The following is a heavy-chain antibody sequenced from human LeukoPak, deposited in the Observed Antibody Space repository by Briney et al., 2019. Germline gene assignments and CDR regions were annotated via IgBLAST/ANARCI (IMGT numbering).Heavy chain of an antibody. CDR1: GGSFSGYY. V-gene: IGHV4-34*01. CDR2: INHSGST. CDR3: AREPIPYYYDSSGFDY. Sequence: SETLSLTCAVYGGSFSGYYWSWIRQPPGKGLEWIGEINHSGSTNYNPSLKSRVTISVDTSKNQFSLKLSSVTAADTAVYYCAREPIPYYYDSSGFDYWGQGTLVTVSS. J-gene: IGHJ4*02. D-gene: IGHD3-22*01.